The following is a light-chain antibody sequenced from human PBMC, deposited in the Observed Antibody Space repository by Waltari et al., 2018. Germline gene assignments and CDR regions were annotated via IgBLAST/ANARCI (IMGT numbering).Light chain of an antibody. J-gene: IGKJ5*01. V-gene: IGKV4-1*01. CDR1: QSVLYSSNNKNY. CDR3: QQYYSTPIT. CDR2: WAS. Sequence: DIVMTQSPDSLAVSLGGRATITCKSSQSVLYSSNNKNYLAWYQQKPGQPPKLLIYWASTRESGVPDRFSGSGSGTDFTLTISSLQAEDVAVYYCQQYYSTPITFGQGTRLEIK.